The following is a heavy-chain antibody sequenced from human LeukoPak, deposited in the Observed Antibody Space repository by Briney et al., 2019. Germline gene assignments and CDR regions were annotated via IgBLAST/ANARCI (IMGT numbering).Heavy chain of an antibody. V-gene: IGHV4-34*01. CDR3: ARRSCSGGSCYWGPRVNWFDP. CDR2: INHSGST. CDR1: GGSFSGYY. J-gene: IGHJ5*02. D-gene: IGHD2-15*01. Sequence: SETLSLTCAVYGGSFSGYYWSGIPQPPGKGLEWIGEINHSGSTNYNPSLKSRVTISVDTSKNQFSLKLSSVTAADTAVYYCARRSCSGGSCYWGPRVNWFDPWGQGTLVTVSS.